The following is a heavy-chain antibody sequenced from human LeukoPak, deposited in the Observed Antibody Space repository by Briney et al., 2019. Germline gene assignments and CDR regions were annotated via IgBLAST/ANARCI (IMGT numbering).Heavy chain of an antibody. J-gene: IGHJ4*02. CDR2: IYYSGST. V-gene: IGHV4-39*01. Sequence: KASEALSLTCTVSGGSISSSSYYWGWIRQPPGKGLEWIGSIYYSGSTYYNPSLKSRVTISVDTSKNQFSLKLSSVTAADTAVYYCASLHSSGYYYVSGVYYFDYWGQGTLVTVSS. D-gene: IGHD3-22*01. CDR1: GGSISSSSYY. CDR3: ASLHSSGYYYVSGVYYFDY.